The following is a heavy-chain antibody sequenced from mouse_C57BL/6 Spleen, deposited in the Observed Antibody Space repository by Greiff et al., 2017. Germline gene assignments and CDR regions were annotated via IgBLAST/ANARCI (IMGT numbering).Heavy chain of an antibody. Sequence: QVQLQQPGAELVMPGASVKLSCKASGYTFTSYWMHWVKQRPGQGLEWIGEIDPSDSYTNYNQKFKGKSTLTVDKSSSTAYMQLSSLTSEDSAVYDCARYATVVAPYAMDYWGQGTSVTVSS. V-gene: IGHV1-69*01. CDR3: ARYATVVAPYAMDY. CDR2: IDPSDSYT. J-gene: IGHJ4*01. D-gene: IGHD1-1*01. CDR1: GYTFTSYW.